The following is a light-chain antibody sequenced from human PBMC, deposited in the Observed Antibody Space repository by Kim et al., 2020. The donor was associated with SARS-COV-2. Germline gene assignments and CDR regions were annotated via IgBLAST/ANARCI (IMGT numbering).Light chain of an antibody. CDR2: RAS. CDR1: QNVKNN. Sequence: EIVMPPSPATLSVSPGDRATLSCRASQNVKNNLGWYQHRRGQAPRLLIYRASTRATGIPARFGGSGSGTEFTLTISSLQSEDFAVYYCLQSNNWPRTFGQGTKVDIK. CDR3: LQSNNWPRT. J-gene: IGKJ1*01. V-gene: IGKV3-15*01.